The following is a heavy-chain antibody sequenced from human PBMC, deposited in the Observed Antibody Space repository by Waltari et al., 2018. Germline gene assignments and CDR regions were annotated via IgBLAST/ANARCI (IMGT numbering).Heavy chain of an antibody. CDR2: IIPILGIA. Sequence: QVQLVQSGAEVKKPGSSVKVSCKASGGTFSSYTISWVRQAPGQGLEWMGRIIPILGIANYAQKFQGRVTITADKSTSTAYMELSSLRSEDTAVYYCASENTGIAVAASFDYWGQGTLVTVSS. J-gene: IGHJ4*02. CDR1: GGTFSSYT. V-gene: IGHV1-69*02. CDR3: ASENTGIAVAASFDY. D-gene: IGHD6-19*01.